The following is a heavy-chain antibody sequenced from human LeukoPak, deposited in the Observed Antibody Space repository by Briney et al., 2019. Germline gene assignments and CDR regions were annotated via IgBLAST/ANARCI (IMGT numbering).Heavy chain of an antibody. CDR1: GFAFSSYE. V-gene: IGHV3-48*03. CDR3: ARVLSGDTQGNDY. J-gene: IGHJ4*02. Sequence: GGSLRLSCAASGFAFSSYEMNWVRQAPGKGLEWVSYISSSDSIIYYADSVKGRFTISRDNAKNSLYLQMNSLRAEDTAVYYCARVLSGDTQGNDYWGQGTLVTVSS. D-gene: IGHD2-21*02. CDR2: ISSSDSII.